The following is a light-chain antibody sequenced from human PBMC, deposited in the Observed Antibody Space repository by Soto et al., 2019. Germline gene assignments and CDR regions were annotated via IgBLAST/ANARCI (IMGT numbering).Light chain of an antibody. CDR3: QKYGSSPRP. Sequence: EIVLTQSPGTLSLSPGERATLSCRASQSVSSSYLAWYQQKPGQAPRLLIYGASSRATGIPDRFSGSGSGTDFTLTISRLEPEDFAVYYCQKYGSSPRPFGRRTKVEIK. J-gene: IGKJ1*01. CDR2: GAS. CDR1: QSVSSSY. V-gene: IGKV3-20*01.